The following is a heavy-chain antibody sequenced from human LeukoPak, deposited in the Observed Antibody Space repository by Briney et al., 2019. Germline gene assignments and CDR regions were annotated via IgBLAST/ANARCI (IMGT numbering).Heavy chain of an antibody. V-gene: IGHV4-38-2*02. CDR1: GFSIINTHY. Sequence: SETLSLTSTVSGFSIINTHYWGWIRQSPGKGLEWMGSIHHSGNRFESGSTHYNPSLRSRVVVSADTSKNQFSLTLRSVTAADTAVYFCARNASSGFFNDWGQGILVTVSS. CDR3: ARNASSGFFND. CDR2: IHHSGNRFESGST. D-gene: IGHD6-25*01. J-gene: IGHJ1*01.